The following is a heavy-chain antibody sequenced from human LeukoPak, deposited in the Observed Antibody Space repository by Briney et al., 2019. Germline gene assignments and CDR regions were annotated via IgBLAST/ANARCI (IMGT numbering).Heavy chain of an antibody. J-gene: IGHJ4*02. CDR1: GFTFGSYS. V-gene: IGHV3-48*01. D-gene: IGHD1-26*01. Sequence: PGGSLRLSXAASGFTFGSYSMNWARQAPGKGLEWVSYISSSSSTIYYADSVKGRFTISRDNAKNSLYLQMNSLRAEDTAVYYCAREMGIVGAWGQGTLVTVSS. CDR3: AREMGIVGA. CDR2: ISSSSSTI.